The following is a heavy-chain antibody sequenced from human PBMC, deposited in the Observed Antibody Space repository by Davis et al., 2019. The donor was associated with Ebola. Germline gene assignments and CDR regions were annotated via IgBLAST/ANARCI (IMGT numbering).Heavy chain of an antibody. D-gene: IGHD3-16*01. CDR3: ARDHGGGRMDV. CDR2: IDYTGGT. CDR1: GGSISTYY. Sequence: SETLSLTCTISGGSISTYYWTWIRQPPGKGLEWIGNIDYTGGTHSSPSLKSRVTFFVDTSKDEFSLKMTSVTAADTAVYYCARDHGGGRMDVWGQGTTVTVSS. V-gene: IGHV4-59*01. J-gene: IGHJ6*02.